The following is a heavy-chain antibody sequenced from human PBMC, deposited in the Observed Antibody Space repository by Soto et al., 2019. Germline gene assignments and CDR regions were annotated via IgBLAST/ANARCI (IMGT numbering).Heavy chain of an antibody. CDR1: GFTFDDYA. D-gene: IGHD3-10*01. V-gene: IGHV3-9*01. CDR3: AKSYLSNYYYYYGMDV. CDR2: ISWNSGSI. Sequence: PGGSLRLSCAASGFTFDDYAMHWVRQAPGKGLEWVSGISWNSGSIGYADSVKGRFTISRDNAKNSLYLQMNSLRAEDTAVYYCAKSYLSNYYYYYGMDVWGQGTTVTVSS. J-gene: IGHJ6*02.